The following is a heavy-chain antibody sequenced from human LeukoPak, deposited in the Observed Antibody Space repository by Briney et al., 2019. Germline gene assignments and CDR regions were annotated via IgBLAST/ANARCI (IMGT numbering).Heavy chain of an antibody. D-gene: IGHD6-19*01. CDR1: GYSISSGYY. V-gene: IGHV4-38-2*02. CDR3: AGDGYSSGWTTFFETPYYMDV. J-gene: IGHJ6*03. CDR2: VYHSGST. Sequence: SETLSLTCTVSGYSISSGYYWGWIRQPPGKGLEWIGSVYHSGSTYYNPSLKSRVTISVDTSKNQFSLKLSSVTAADTAVYYCAGDGYSSGWTTFFETPYYMDVWGKGTTVTVSS.